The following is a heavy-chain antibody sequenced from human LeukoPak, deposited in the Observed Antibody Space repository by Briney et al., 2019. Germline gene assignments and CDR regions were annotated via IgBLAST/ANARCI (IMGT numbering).Heavy chain of an antibody. D-gene: IGHD3-22*01. CDR2: IYYSGST. CDR3: AVLWYDSSGYQDY. CDR1: GGSISSYY. Sequence: SETLSLTCTVSGGSISSYYWSWIRQPPGKGLEWIGYIYYSGSTNYNPSLKSRVTISVDTSKNQFSLKLSSVTAADTAVYYCAVLWYDSSGYQDYWGQGTLVTVSS. J-gene: IGHJ4*02. V-gene: IGHV4-59*01.